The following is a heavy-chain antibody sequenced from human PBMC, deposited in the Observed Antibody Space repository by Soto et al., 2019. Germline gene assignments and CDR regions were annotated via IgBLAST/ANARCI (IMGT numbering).Heavy chain of an antibody. Sequence: QVHLVESGGGVVQPGGSLRLSCAASGFTFSSYAIHWVRQAPGKGLEWVAIIWFDGSNKYYADSVKGRFSISRDNSQEPLFPPKGHPRAQDTAVYYCARGQLPAATTYFDFWGQGTLVIVSS. CDR2: IWFDGSNK. CDR1: GFTFSSYA. CDR3: ARGQLPAATTYFDF. J-gene: IGHJ4*02. D-gene: IGHD2-15*01. V-gene: IGHV3-33*01.